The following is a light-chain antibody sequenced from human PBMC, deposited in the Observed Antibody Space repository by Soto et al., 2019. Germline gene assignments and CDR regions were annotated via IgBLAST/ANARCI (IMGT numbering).Light chain of an antibody. J-gene: IGLJ1*01. CDR3: HSYDSILTSYV. Sequence: QLVLTQPPSVSGAPGQRVTMSCTGSSSNIGAGYEVHWYQQLPGTAPRLLIYANSNRPSGVPDRFSGSKSGTSASLAITGLQAEDEADYYCHSYDSILTSYVFGNGTKLTVL. V-gene: IGLV1-40*01. CDR1: SSNIGAGYE. CDR2: ANS.